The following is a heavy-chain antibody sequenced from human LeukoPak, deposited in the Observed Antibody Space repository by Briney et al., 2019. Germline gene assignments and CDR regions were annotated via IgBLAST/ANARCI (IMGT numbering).Heavy chain of an antibody. V-gene: IGHV4-39*01. CDR3: ASPGLYCSGTCYHPLDI. D-gene: IGHD2-2*01. CDR2: FYNRRIT. J-gene: IGHJ3*02. Sequence: SETLSLTCTVSGGSISSGSYYWGWLRQPPGKGLEWIGSFYNRRITYYNPSLESRVAMSVDTSKNQFSLKLSSLTAADTAVYYCASPGLYCSGTCYHPLDIWGQGTMVTVTS. CDR1: GGSISSGSYY.